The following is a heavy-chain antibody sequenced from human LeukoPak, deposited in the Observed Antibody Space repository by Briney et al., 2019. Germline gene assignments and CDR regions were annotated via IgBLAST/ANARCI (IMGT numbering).Heavy chain of an antibody. V-gene: IGHV3-11*01. CDR1: GFSISNDW. CDR2: ISVSGNTV. J-gene: IGHJ5*02. CDR3: ARDRQFRLHDP. Sequence: GGSLRLSCAASGFSISNDWMSWVRQAPGKGLEWLSYISVSGNTVSYAESVKGRFTISRDNAKNSVFLQIDGLRVEDTAMYYCARDRQFRLHDPWGQGILVTVSS. D-gene: IGHD3-16*01.